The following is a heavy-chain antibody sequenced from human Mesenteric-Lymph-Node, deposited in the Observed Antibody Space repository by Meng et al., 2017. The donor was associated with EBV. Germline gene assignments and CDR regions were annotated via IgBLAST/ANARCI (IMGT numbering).Heavy chain of an antibody. CDR2: INHSGST. D-gene: IGHD3-22*01. J-gene: IGHJ4*02. V-gene: IGHV4-34*01. CDR1: GGSFSNHY. CDR3: AKMNPPPNYYDNRDSNY. Sequence: QVQLQRWGAGLLRPSGTLSPPFAFYGGSFSNHYWSWVRQPPGKGLEWIGEINHSGSTSYNPSLKSRVTISVDTAKNQFSLKMSSVTAADTAVYYCAKMNPPPNYYDNRDSNYWGQGILVTVSS.